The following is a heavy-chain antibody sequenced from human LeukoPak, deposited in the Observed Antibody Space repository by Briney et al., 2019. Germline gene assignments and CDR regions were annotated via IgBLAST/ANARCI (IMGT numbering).Heavy chain of an antibody. J-gene: IGHJ3*02. CDR3: ARSCSSTSCYSDAFDI. CDR1: GGTFSSYA. CDR2: IIPIFGTA. Sequence: SVKVSCKASGGTFSSYAISWVRQAPGQGLEWMGGIIPIFGTANYAQKFQGRVTITTDESTSTAYMELSSLRSEDTAVYYCARSCSSTSCYSDAFDIWGQGTMVTVSS. V-gene: IGHV1-69*05. D-gene: IGHD2-2*01.